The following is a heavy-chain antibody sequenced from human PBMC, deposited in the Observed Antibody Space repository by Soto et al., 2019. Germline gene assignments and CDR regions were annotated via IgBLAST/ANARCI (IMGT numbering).Heavy chain of an antibody. V-gene: IGHV1-58*01. CDR3: ARSTESSGYYSEYEVFDP. CDR1: GFTFTSSA. J-gene: IGHJ5*02. CDR2: IVVGSGNT. D-gene: IGHD3-22*01. Sequence: SVKVSCKASGFTFTSSAVQWVRQARGQRLEWIGWIVVGSGNTNYAQKFQERVTITRDMSTSTAYMELSSLRSEDTAVYYCARSTESSGYYSEYEVFDPWGQGTLVTVSS.